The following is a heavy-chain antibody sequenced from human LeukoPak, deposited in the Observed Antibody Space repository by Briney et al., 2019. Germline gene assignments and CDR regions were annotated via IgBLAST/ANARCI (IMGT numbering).Heavy chain of an antibody. CDR2: INPNSGGT. Sequence: ASVKVSCKTSGYSFTDYYMHWVRQAPGQGLEWMGWINPNSGGTSSAQKFQGRVTMTRDTSITTVYMEVSWLTSDDTAIYYCARADRPHGGPYLIGPWGQGTLVTVSS. CDR1: GYSFTDYY. J-gene: IGHJ5*02. CDR3: ARADRPHGGPYLIGP. V-gene: IGHV1-2*02. D-gene: IGHD2-21*01.